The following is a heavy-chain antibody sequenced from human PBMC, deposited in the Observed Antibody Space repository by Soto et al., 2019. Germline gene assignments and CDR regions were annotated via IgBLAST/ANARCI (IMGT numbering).Heavy chain of an antibody. J-gene: IGHJ3*02. V-gene: IGHV1-2*04. CDR3: ARIHVLRYFYWLPDLNDPFDI. CDR1: GYTFTGYY. D-gene: IGHD3-9*01. CDR2: INPNSGGT. Sequence: GASVKVSCKASGYTFTGYYMHWVRQAPGQGLEWMGWINPNSGGTNYAQKFQGWVTMTRDTSISTAYMELSRLRSDDTAVYYCARIHVLRYFYWLPDLNDPFDIWGQGTTVTGSS.